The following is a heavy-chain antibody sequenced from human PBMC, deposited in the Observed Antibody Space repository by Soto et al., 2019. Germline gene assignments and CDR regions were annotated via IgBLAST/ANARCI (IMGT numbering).Heavy chain of an antibody. CDR1: GGSISSSSYY. Sequence: SETLSLTCTVSGGSISSSSYYWGWLRQPPGKGLEWIGNIYYSGSTYYNPSLKSRVTISVDTSKNQFSLKLTSVTAADTAVYYCARDKITGLFDYWGQGTLVTVSS. CDR2: IYYSGST. CDR3: ARDKITGLFDY. D-gene: IGHD2-8*02. V-gene: IGHV4-39*07. J-gene: IGHJ4*02.